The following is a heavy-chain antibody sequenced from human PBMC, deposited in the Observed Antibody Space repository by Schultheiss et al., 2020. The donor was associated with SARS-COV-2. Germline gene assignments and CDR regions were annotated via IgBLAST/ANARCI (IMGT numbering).Heavy chain of an antibody. Sequence: GESLKISCAASGFTFSSYGMHWVRQAPGKGLEWVAVISYDGSNKYYADSVKGRFTISRDNSKNTLYLQMNSLRAEDTAVYYCAKAARGATRTFDYWGQGTLVTVSS. CDR3: AKAARGATRTFDY. D-gene: IGHD1-26*01. CDR1: GFTFSSYG. V-gene: IGHV3-30*18. J-gene: IGHJ4*02. CDR2: ISYDGSNK.